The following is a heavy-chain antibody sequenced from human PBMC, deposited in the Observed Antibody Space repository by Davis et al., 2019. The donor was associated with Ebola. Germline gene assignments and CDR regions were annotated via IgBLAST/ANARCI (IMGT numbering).Heavy chain of an antibody. Sequence: PGGSLRLSCKASGYSFTTHWIGWVRQMPGKGLEWMGIIYTGDSDTRYSPSFQDQVTMSADKSITTAYLQWSSLKASDTAIYYCARLPHHTTPSYGMDVWGQGTTVTVSS. V-gene: IGHV5-51*01. J-gene: IGHJ6*02. CDR2: IYTGDSDT. D-gene: IGHD1-14*01. CDR3: ARLPHHTTPSYGMDV. CDR1: GYSFTTHW.